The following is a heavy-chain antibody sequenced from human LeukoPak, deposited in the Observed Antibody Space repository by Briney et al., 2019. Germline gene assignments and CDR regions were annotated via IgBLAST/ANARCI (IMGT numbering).Heavy chain of an antibody. V-gene: IGHV3-21*01. CDR3: ARQPIVVIPYFDY. CDR1: GFTFSSYS. CDR2: ISSSSSYI. D-gene: IGHD3-22*01. J-gene: IGHJ4*02. Sequence: GGSLRLSCAASGFTFSSYSTNWVRQAPGKGLEWVSSISSSSSYIYYADSVKGRFTISRDNAKNSLYLQMNSLRAEDTAVYYCARQPIVVIPYFDYWGQGTLVTVSS.